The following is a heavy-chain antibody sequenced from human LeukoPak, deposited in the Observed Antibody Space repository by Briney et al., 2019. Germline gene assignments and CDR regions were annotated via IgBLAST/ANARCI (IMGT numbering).Heavy chain of an antibody. CDR2: INPNSGGT. J-gene: IGHJ3*02. D-gene: IGHD2-8*01. CDR1: GYTFTGYY. V-gene: IGHV1-2*06. Sequence: ASVKVSCKASGYTFTGYYMHWVRQAPGQGLEWMGRINPNSGGTNYAQKFQGRVTMTRDTSISTAYMELSRLRSDDTAVYYCAHSGDIVLMVYGFGIWGQGTMVTVSS. CDR3: AHSGDIVLMVYGFGI.